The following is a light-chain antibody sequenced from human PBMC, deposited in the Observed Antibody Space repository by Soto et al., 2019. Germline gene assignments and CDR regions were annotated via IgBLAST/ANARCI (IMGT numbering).Light chain of an antibody. CDR3: SSFTNTITRYA. CDR1: NSDVGIYDF. J-gene: IGLJ1*01. Sequence: QSALTQPASVSGTPGQSITISCTGSNSDVGIYDFVSWYQHHPGRAPKLIIYEVSYRPSGVSNRFSGSKSGDTASLTISGLQAEDEADYYCSSFTNTITRYAFGTGTKLTVL. CDR2: EVS. V-gene: IGLV2-14*01.